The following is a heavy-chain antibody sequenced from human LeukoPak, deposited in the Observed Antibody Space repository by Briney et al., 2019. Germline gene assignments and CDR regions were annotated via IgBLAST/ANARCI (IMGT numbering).Heavy chain of an antibody. D-gene: IGHD3/OR15-3a*01. J-gene: IGHJ4*02. CDR1: GGSISGYY. CDR3: ARRTGYYDGFDY. CDR2: IYYSGNT. Sequence: KASETLSLTCTVSGGSISGYYWSWVRQPPGEGLEWIGYIYYSGNTNYNSSLKSRLTIPLDTSKNQFSLKLSSVTAADTAVYYCARRTGYYDGFDYWGQGTLVTVSS. V-gene: IGHV4-59*01.